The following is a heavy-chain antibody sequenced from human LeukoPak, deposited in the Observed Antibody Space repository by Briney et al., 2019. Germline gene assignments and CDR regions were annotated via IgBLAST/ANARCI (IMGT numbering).Heavy chain of an antibody. CDR3: AGPLLTYYSDSSAYS. CDR2: IYYSGST. CDR1: GGSISSSNYY. V-gene: IGHV4-39*01. J-gene: IGHJ4*02. D-gene: IGHD3-22*01. Sequence: PSETLSLTCSVSGGSISSSNYYWGWICQPPGKGLEWIGIIYYSGSTSYNPSLKSRVTISIDTSKNQFSLKLTSVTAADTAVYYCAGPLLTYYSDSSAYSWGQGTLVTVSS.